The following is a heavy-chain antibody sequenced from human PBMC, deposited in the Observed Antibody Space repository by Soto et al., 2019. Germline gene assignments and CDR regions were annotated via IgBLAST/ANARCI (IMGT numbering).Heavy chain of an antibody. D-gene: IGHD6-13*01. V-gene: IGHV2-5*02. CDR1: GFSLSANGVG. J-gene: IGHJ5*02. CDR3: AHRRIAMTQNWFDP. CDR2: IYWDDDK. Sequence: QITLKESGPTLVKPTQTLTLTCTFSGFSLSANGVGVGWIRQPPGKALGWLALIYWDDDKRYSPSLKSRLTITKDTSKKQVVLTMTNMDPADTATYYCAHRRIAMTQNWFDPWGQGTLVTVSS.